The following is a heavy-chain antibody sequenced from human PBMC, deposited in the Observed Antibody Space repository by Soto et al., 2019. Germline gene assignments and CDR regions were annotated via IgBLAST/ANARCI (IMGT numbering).Heavy chain of an antibody. CDR1: SVSNAW. CDR3: TTVRVNSADYYGSGSYYNT. D-gene: IGHD3-10*01. CDR2: IKSKTDGGTT. Sequence: SVSNAWMNWVRQAPGKGLEWVGRIKSKTDGGTTDYAEPVKGRFTISRDDSKNTLYLQMNSLKTEDTAVYYCTTVRVNSADYYGSGSYYNTWGQGTLVTVSS. V-gene: IGHV3-15*07. J-gene: IGHJ5*02.